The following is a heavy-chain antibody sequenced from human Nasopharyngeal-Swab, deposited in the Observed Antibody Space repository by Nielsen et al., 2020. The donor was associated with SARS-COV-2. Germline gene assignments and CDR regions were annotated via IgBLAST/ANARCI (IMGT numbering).Heavy chain of an antibody. Sequence: WVRQAPGQGLEWMGWMNPNSGNTGYAQKFQGRVTMTRNTSIRTAYMELSRLRSYDTAVYYWARGPYYYDSSGYRAYYYYMDVWGKGTTVTVSS. J-gene: IGHJ6*03. CDR3: ARGPYYYDSSGYRAYYYYMDV. CDR2: MNPNSGNT. D-gene: IGHD3-22*01. V-gene: IGHV1-8*01.